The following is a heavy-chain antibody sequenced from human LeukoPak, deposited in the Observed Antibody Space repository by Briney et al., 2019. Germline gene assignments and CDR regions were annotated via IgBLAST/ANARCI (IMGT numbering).Heavy chain of an antibody. CDR3: ASSRSSYGDCWFDP. J-gene: IGHJ5*02. Sequence: SETLSLTCTVSGGSISSISYYWGWIRQPPGKGLEWIGSMYHNGSTYYNPSLKSRVTISVDTSKNQFSLKLSSVTAADTAVYYCASSRSSYGDCWFDPWGQGTLVTVSS. CDR1: GGSISSISYY. D-gene: IGHD4-17*01. CDR2: MYHNGST. V-gene: IGHV4-39*07.